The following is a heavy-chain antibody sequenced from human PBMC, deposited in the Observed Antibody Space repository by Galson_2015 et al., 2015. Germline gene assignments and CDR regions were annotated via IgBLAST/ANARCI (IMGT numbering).Heavy chain of an antibody. CDR1: GGSISSSTSY. CDR3: ARYPYTTTWDAFDI. V-gene: IGHV4-39*01. D-gene: IGHD1-14*01. CDR2: ISYRGST. Sequence: ETLSLTCTVSGGSISSSTSYWGWIRQPPGKGPEWIGTISYRGSTYYDPSLKSRVTISLDTSKNQFSLKLSSVTAADTAMFYCARYPYTTTWDAFDIWGQGTMVTVSS. J-gene: IGHJ3*02.